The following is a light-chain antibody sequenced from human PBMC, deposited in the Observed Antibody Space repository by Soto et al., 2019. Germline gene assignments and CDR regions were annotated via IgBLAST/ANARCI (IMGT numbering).Light chain of an antibody. Sequence: QSVLTQPASVSGSPGQSITISCTGTSSDVGAYNFVSWYQHHPGKAPKLMIWDVTNRPSGVSDRFSASKSGNTASLTISGLKTEDEAEYYCSSHTSSRSLVFGTGTKLTVL. CDR1: SSDVGAYNF. CDR2: DVT. V-gene: IGLV2-14*03. J-gene: IGLJ1*01. CDR3: SSHTSSRSLV.